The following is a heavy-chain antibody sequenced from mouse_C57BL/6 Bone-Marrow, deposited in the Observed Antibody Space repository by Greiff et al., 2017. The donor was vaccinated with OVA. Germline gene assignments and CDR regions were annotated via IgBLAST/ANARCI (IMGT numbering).Heavy chain of an antibody. Sequence: EVQLQQSGGDLVKPGGSLKLSCAASGFTFSSYGMSWVRQTPDKRLEWVATISSGGSYTYYPDSVKGRFTISRDNAKNTLYLQMSSLKSEDTAMYYCARNYYPAWFAYWGQGTLVTVSA. CDR2: ISSGGSYT. D-gene: IGHD1-1*01. J-gene: IGHJ3*01. CDR1: GFTFSSYG. CDR3: ARNYYPAWFAY. V-gene: IGHV5-6*01.